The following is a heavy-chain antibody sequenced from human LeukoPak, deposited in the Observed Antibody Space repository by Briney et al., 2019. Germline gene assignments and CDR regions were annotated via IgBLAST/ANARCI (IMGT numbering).Heavy chain of an antibody. Sequence: SETLSLTCTVSGGSISSYYGSWIRQPPGKGLEWIGYIYYSGSTNYNPSLKSRVTISVDTSKNQFSLKLSSVTAADTAVYYCAREVPNSSSWSFFDYWGQGTLVTVSS. CDR2: IYYSGST. J-gene: IGHJ4*02. D-gene: IGHD6-13*01. CDR3: AREVPNSSSWSFFDY. V-gene: IGHV4-59*01. CDR1: GGSISSYY.